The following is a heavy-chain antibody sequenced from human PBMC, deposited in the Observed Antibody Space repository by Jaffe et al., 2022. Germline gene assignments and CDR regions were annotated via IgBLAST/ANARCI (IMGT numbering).Heavy chain of an antibody. Sequence: QVQLVQSGTEVKKPGASVKVFCKASGYTFTTYAIHWVRQAPGQSLEWMGWINAGSGDTKYSQRFQGRVTFTRDTSATTAYMELSSLRSEDTAVYYCARDRVVPADTNWFDPWGQGTLVIVSS. CDR2: INAGSGDT. J-gene: IGHJ5*02. V-gene: IGHV1-3*01. CDR1: GYTFTTYA. D-gene: IGHD2-2*01. CDR3: ARDRVVPADTNWFDP.